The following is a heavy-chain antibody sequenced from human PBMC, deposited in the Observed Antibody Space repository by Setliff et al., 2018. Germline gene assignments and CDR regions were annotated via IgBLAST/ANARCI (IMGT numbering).Heavy chain of an antibody. J-gene: IGHJ4*02. D-gene: IGHD7-27*01. CDR3: VRDLHWGFDY. CDR2: IGSSGNTI. V-gene: IGHV3-48*03. Sequence: GGSLRLSCAASGFSFSGYEMSWVRQAPGKGLEWISYIGSSGNTIYYANSVKGRFTISRDNAKNSLFLQMNSLRAEDTAVYYCVRDLHWGFDYWGLGTLVTVSS. CDR1: GFSFSGYE.